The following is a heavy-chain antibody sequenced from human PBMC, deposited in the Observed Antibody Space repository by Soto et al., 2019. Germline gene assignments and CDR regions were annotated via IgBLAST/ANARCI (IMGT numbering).Heavy chain of an antibody. CDR3: AILDIVVVPAAIHEGGKDV. V-gene: IGHV4-39*01. J-gene: IGHJ6*02. CDR2: IYYSGST. Sequence: SETLSLTCTVSGGSISSSSYYWGWIRQPPGKGLEWIGSIYYSGSTYYNPSLKSRVTISVDTSKNQFSLKLSSVTAADTAVYYCAILDIVVVPAAIHEGGKDVWGQGTTVTVSS. CDR1: GGSISSSSYY. D-gene: IGHD2-2*01.